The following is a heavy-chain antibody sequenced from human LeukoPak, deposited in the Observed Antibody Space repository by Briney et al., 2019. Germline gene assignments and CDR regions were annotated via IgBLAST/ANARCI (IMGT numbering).Heavy chain of an antibody. CDR1: GGSVRRGNYY. D-gene: IGHD3-10*01. J-gene: IGHJ4*02. Sequence: SETLSLTCTVSGGSVRRGNYYWTWIRQPAGSGLEWIGRIYTSGTTDYNPSLRTRVTISVDASRNQFSLNLSSVTAADTAVYYCARDNGYGSGRSDYWGQGTLVTVFS. CDR3: ARDNGYGSGRSDY. CDR2: IYTSGTT. V-gene: IGHV4-61*02.